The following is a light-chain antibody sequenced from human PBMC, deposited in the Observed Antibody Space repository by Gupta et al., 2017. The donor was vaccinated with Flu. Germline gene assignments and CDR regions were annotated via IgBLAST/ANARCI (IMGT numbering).Light chain of an antibody. Sequence: NHLTQSPSSLSASVGDRVTITCRASQSISSYLNWYQQKPGKAPKLLIYAASSLQSRVPSRFSGSGSGTDFTLTNSGLQPEDFATYNCQHRDSTWWAFGQRTKVESK. CDR3: QHRDSTWWA. CDR2: AAS. CDR1: QSISSY. J-gene: IGKJ1*01. V-gene: IGKV1-39*01.